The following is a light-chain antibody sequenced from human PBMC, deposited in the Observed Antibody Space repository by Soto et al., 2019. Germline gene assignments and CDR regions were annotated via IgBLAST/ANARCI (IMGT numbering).Light chain of an antibody. Sequence: EIVLTQSPATLSLSPGERATLSCRASQSVSSYLAWYQQKPGQAPRLLIYDASNRATGIPARFSGSGSGTDFTLTISSLEPEDFAVYYCQQRSNWPPWTLG. CDR3: QQRSNWPPWT. J-gene: IGKJ1*01. CDR2: DAS. CDR1: QSVSSY. V-gene: IGKV3-11*01.